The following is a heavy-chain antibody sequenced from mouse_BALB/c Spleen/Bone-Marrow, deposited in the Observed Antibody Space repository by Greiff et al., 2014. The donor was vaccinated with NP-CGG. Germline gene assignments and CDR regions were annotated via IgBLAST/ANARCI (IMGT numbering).Heavy chain of an antibody. CDR2: INPSSGHT. CDR1: GYTFTYYT. J-gene: IGHJ4*01. D-gene: IGHD2-4*01. CDR3: VRENYDYDGDAMDY. Sequence: QVQLQQPAAELARPGASVKMSCKTSGYTFTYYTMHWVKQRPGQGLEWIGYINPSSGHTDYNQKFKDKTTLTTDKSSSTAYLQLSSLTSEDSAVYYCVRENYDYDGDAMDYWGQGTSVTVSS. V-gene: IGHV1-4*02.